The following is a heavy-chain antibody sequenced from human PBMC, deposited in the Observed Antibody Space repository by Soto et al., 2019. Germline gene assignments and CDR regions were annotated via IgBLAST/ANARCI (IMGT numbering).Heavy chain of an antibody. CDR3: ARVGNYDILTGYYTVAFDI. J-gene: IGHJ3*02. Sequence: QVQLVQSGAEVKKPGASVKVSCKASGYTFTGYYMHWVRQAPGQGLEWMGWINPNSGGTNYAQKFQGRDTMTRDTSISTAYMELSRLRSDDTAVYYCARVGNYDILTGYYTVAFDIWGQGTMVTVSS. CDR2: INPNSGGT. V-gene: IGHV1-2*02. D-gene: IGHD3-9*01. CDR1: GYTFTGYY.